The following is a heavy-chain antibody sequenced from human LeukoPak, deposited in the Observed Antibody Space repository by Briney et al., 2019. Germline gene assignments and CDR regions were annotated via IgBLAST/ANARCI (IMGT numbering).Heavy chain of an antibody. CDR2: INPNSGGT. Sequence: ASVKVSCKASGYTFTSYYMHWVRQAPGQGLEWMGWINPNSGGTNYAQKFQGRVTMTRDTSISTAYMELSRLRSDDTAVYYCARGDGSGSYYNDGSFDYWGQGTLVTVSS. D-gene: IGHD3-10*01. CDR1: GYTFTSYY. J-gene: IGHJ4*02. CDR3: ARGDGSGSYYNDGSFDY. V-gene: IGHV1-2*02.